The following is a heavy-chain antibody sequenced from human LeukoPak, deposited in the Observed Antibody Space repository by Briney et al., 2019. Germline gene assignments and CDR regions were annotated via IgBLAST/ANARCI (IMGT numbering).Heavy chain of an antibody. CDR3: ASSSGYQTAFDI. CDR2: IYSGGST. D-gene: IGHD3-22*01. V-gene: IGHV3-53*01. J-gene: IGHJ3*02. CDR1: GFTFSDYY. Sequence: GGSLRLSCAASGFTFSDYYMSWIRQAPGKGLEWVSVIYSGGSTYYADSVKGRFTISRDNSKNTLYLQMNSLRAEDTAVYYCASSSGYQTAFDIWGQGTMVTVSS.